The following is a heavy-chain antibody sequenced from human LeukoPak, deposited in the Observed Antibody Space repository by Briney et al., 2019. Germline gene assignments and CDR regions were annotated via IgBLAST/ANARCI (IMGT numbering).Heavy chain of an antibody. V-gene: IGHV4-61*01. CDR1: GASVSSSNYY. Sequence: SETLSLTCTVSGASVSSSNYYWSWIRQPPGKGLEWIGYIYYSGSTNYNPSLKSRVTISVDTSKNQFSLKLSSVTAADTAVYYCARDYCTTTRCYPNYFDYWGQGTLVTVSS. CDR3: ARDYCTTTRCYPNYFDY. J-gene: IGHJ4*02. CDR2: IYYSGST. D-gene: IGHD2-2*01.